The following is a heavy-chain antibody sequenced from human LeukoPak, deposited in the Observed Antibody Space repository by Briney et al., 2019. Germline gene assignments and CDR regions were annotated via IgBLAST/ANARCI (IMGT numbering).Heavy chain of an antibody. CDR3: ARDPSSSWYGMDV. Sequence: SQTLSLTCTVSGGSISGGDYYWSWIRQPPGKGQEWIGYIYYSGSTYYNPSLKSRVTISVDTSKNQFSLKLSSVTAADTAVYYCARDPSSSWYGMDVWGQGTTVTVSS. CDR2: IYYSGST. J-gene: IGHJ6*02. CDR1: GGSISGGDYY. D-gene: IGHD6-13*01. V-gene: IGHV4-30-4*01.